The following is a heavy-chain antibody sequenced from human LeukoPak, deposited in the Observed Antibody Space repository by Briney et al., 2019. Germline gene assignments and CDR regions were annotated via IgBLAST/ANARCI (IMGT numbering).Heavy chain of an antibody. CDR3: ARDLGIAAAENDY. J-gene: IGHJ4*02. CDR2: INPNSGGR. D-gene: IGHD6-13*01. Sequence: AVTVSRKSSGYTFTGYYIHWVRQPPAQGLEWVGWINPNSGGRNYAQTFHGRVTMTIYRSINTAYMELSRLRSDDRAVYYCARDLGIAAAENDYWGQGTLVTVSS. CDR1: GYTFTGYY. V-gene: IGHV1-2*02.